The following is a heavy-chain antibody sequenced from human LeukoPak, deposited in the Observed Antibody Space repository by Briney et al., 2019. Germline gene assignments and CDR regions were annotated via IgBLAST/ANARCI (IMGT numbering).Heavy chain of an antibody. CDR3: ARLPRGSYPSGY. Sequence: SETLSLTCTVSGGSITSYYWSWVRQPPGKGLEWIGYIYYSGSTNYNPSLKSRVTISVDTSKNQSSLKLSSVTTADTAVYYCARLPRGSYPSGYWGQGTLVTVSS. CDR2: IYYSGST. J-gene: IGHJ4*02. V-gene: IGHV4-59*12. D-gene: IGHD1-26*01. CDR1: GGSITSYY.